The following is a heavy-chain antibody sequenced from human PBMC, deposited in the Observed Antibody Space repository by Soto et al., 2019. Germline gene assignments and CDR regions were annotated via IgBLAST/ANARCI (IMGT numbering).Heavy chain of an antibody. CDR1: GFTFDSFA. J-gene: IGHJ4*02. CDR2: ISASGGST. D-gene: IGHD3-16*01. V-gene: IGHV3-23*01. Sequence: EVQLLESGGGLEQPGGSLRLSCAASGFTFDSFAMTWVRQAPGKGLEWVSAISASGGSTFYADSVKVRFTISRDSSKNTLYLQMNRLRAEDTAVFYCARGAVMPDSWGQGTLVTVSS. CDR3: ARGAVMPDS.